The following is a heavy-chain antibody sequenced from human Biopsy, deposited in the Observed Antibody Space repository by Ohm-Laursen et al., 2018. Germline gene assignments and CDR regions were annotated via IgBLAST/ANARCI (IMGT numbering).Heavy chain of an antibody. V-gene: IGHV3-33*01. J-gene: IGHJ6*03. CDR2: IWYDGTDK. Sequence: SLRLSCAASGFTFSGYGMHWVRQAPGKGLEWVAVIWYDGTDKFYADSVKGRFTISRDNSKNTLYLHMNSLRAADTAVYYCARDRYYGSENYFSHYNMDVWGQGRTVTVSS. D-gene: IGHD3-10*01. CDR3: ARDRYYGSENYFSHYNMDV. CDR1: GFTFSGYG.